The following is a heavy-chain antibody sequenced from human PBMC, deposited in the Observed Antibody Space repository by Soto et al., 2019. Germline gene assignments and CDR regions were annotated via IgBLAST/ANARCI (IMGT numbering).Heavy chain of an antibody. J-gene: IGHJ5*02. CDR1: GDSIDNYECY. CDR2: ICSSGGT. Sequence: SQTLSLTCSVSGDSIDNYECYWSWIRQNPGKGLEWIGYICSSGGTDYNPSLKRRVTISVDTAKNQFSLKLSSVTAADTAVYYCQRYTHEYRYPRWFAPGGQGTLVTVSS. CDR3: QRYTHEYRYPRWFAP. V-gene: IGHV4-31*03. D-gene: IGHD4-4*01.